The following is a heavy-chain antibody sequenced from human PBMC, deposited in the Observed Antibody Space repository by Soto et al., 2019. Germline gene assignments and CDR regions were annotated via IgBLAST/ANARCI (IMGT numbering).Heavy chain of an antibody. Sequence: SVKVSCKASGYTFTSYGISWVRQAPGQGLEWMGWINAYNGNTNYAQKLQGRVTMTTDTSTSTAYMELRSLRSDDTAVYYCASSSSTIFGVPRSPFYYYGMDVCGQGTTVTVTS. D-gene: IGHD3-3*01. CDR3: ASSSSTIFGVPRSPFYYYGMDV. CDR1: GYTFTSYG. V-gene: IGHV1-18*01. CDR2: INAYNGNT. J-gene: IGHJ6*02.